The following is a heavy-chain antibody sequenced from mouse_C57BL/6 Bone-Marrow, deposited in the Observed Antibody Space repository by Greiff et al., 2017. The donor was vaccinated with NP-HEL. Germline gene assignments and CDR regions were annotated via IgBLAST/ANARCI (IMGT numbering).Heavy chain of an antibody. CDR3: ARWYWYFDV. V-gene: IGHV1-54*01. CDR1: GYAFTNYL. Sequence: QVQLQQSGAELVRPGTSVKVSCKASGYAFTNYLIEWVKQRPGQGLEWIGVINPGSGGTNYNEKFKGKATLTADKSSSTAYMQLSSLTSEDSAVYFCARWYWYFDVWGTGTTVTVSS. J-gene: IGHJ1*03. CDR2: INPGSGGT.